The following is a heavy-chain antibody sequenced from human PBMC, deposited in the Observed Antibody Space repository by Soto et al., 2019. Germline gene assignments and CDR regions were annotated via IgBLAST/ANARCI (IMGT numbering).Heavy chain of an antibody. CDR3: SKEEDEGATHY. CDR2: ISGSGGST. J-gene: IGHJ4*02. D-gene: IGHD1-26*01. V-gene: IGHV3-23*01. Sequence: EVQLLESGGGLVQPGGSLRLSCAASGFTFSSYAMSWVRQAPGKGLEWVSAISGSGGSTYYADSVKGRFTISRDNSKNTVKVQMNTLRAEDTAVYDCSKEEDEGATHYRGQGTLVTVTS. CDR1: GFTFSSYA.